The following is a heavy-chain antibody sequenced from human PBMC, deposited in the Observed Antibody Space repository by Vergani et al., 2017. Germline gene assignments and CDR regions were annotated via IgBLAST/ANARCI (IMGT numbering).Heavy chain of an antibody. V-gene: IGHV3-23*01. D-gene: IGHD3-22*01. CDR1: GFTFSACP. J-gene: IGHJ4*02. CDR3: ARLSYDTTPYLQGVYDC. CDR2: ISARYHST. Sequence: EVQLLQSGGGVIQPGGSVRLSCAASGFTFSACPMTWVRQAPGKGLEWVSAISARYHSTYYADSVKGRFTISRDNSKNMLYLQMNSLRAEDTAVYYCARLSYDTTPYLQGVYDCWGQGTLGSVSS.